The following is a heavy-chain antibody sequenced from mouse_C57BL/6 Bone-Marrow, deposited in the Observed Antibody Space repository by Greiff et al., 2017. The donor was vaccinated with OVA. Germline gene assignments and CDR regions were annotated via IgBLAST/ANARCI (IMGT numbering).Heavy chain of an antibody. CDR2: ISYSGST. V-gene: IGHV3-1*01. Sequence: DVQLVESGPGMVKPSQSLSLTCTVTGYSITSGYDWHWIRHFPGNKLEWMGYISYSGSTNYNPSLKSRISITHDTSKNHFFLKLNSVTTEDTATYYCARGNLYGYDWNYWGQGTTLTVSS. D-gene: IGHD2-2*01. CDR3: ARGNLYGYDWNY. J-gene: IGHJ2*01. CDR1: GYSITSGYD.